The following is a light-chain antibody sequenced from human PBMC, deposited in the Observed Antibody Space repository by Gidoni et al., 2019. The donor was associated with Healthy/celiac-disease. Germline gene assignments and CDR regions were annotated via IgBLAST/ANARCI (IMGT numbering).Light chain of an antibody. CDR1: QSVSSSY. Sequence: EIVLTQSPGTLSLSPGERATLSCRASQSVSSSYLAWYQQKPGQAPRLLIYGASSRATGIPDRFSGSVSGTDFTLTICGLEPEDFAVYYCQQYGSSPPVYTFXQXTKLXIK. CDR2: GAS. J-gene: IGKJ2*01. V-gene: IGKV3-20*01. CDR3: QQYGSSPPVYT.